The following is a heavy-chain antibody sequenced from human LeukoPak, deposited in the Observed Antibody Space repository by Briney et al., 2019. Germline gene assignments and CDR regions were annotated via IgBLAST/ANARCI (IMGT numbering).Heavy chain of an antibody. Sequence: GGSLRLSCAASGFTFSAYWMHWVRQAPGKGLVWVSRIYIDGSSTNYANSVKGRFTISRDNAKNTLYLQMNSLRAEDTAVYYCARGASARQDYWGQGTLVTVSS. J-gene: IGHJ4*02. D-gene: IGHD2-2*01. CDR1: GFTFSAYW. V-gene: IGHV3-74*01. CDR3: ARGASARQDY. CDR2: IYIDGSST.